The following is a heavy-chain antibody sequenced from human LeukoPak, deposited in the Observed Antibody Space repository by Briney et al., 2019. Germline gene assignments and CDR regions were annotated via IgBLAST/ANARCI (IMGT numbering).Heavy chain of an antibody. J-gene: IGHJ4*02. CDR1: GFTFSSYG. CDR2: ISYDGSNK. V-gene: IGHV3-30*18. D-gene: IGHD6-19*01. Sequence: GGSLRLSCAASGFTFSSYGMHWVRQAPGKGLEGVSVISYDGSNKYYADSVEGRFTISRDNSKNPLYLQMNRLRAEDTGVYYCAKDLYSGGSYYFDYWGEGTLVTVSS. CDR3: AKDLYSGGSYYFDY.